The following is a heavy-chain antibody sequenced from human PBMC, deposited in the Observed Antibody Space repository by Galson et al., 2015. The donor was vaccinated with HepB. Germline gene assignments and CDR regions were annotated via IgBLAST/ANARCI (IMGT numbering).Heavy chain of an antibody. V-gene: IGHV3-23*01. CDR1: GFTFSDFA. CDR3: AKDWGPADKCSDAGCLAY. Sequence: SLRLSCAASGFTFSDFAMTRVRQAPGKGLEWVSTIDRSGGKTFSADYVRGRFTISRDNPKNTLYVQMNNLRADDTAVYYCAKDWGPADKCSDAGCLAYWGPGTLVTVSS. CDR2: IDRSGGKT. D-gene: IGHD3-16*01. J-gene: IGHJ4*02.